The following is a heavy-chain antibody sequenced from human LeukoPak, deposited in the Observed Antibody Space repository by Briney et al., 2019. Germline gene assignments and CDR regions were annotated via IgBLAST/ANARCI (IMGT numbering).Heavy chain of an antibody. D-gene: IGHD3-10*01. CDR2: ISGSGGST. J-gene: IGHJ4*02. Sequence: GGSLRLSCAASGFTFRSYAMSWVRQAPGKGLEWVSAISGSGGSTNYADSVKDRFTISRDNSKNTLYLQMNSLRAEDTAVYYCAKGLSSVPRYYFDYWGQGTLVTVSS. CDR3: AKGLSSVPRYYFDY. CDR1: GFTFRSYA. V-gene: IGHV3-23*01.